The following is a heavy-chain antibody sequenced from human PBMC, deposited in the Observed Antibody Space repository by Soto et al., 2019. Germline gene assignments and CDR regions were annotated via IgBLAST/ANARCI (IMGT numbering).Heavy chain of an antibody. D-gene: IGHD6-19*01. CDR3: ARWLSAVAAYMFAY. CDR1: GFTFSSYS. J-gene: IGHJ4*02. V-gene: IGHV3-48*01. CDR2: ISSSSSTI. Sequence: GGSRRLSCAASGFTFSSYSMNWVRQAPGRGLEWVSYISSSSSTIYYADSVKGRFTISRDKAKNSLYLQMNSLRAEDTAVYYCARWLSAVAAYMFAYWGQGTLVTVSS.